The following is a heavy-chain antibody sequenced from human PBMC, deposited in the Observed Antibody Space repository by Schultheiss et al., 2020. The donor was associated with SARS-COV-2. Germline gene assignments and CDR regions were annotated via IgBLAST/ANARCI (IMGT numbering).Heavy chain of an antibody. V-gene: IGHV1-2*06. CDR3: ARERVGATRDAFDI. Sequence: ASVKVSCKASGYTFTNYYIHWVRQAPGQGLEWMGRMNPNTGVTKFAQKFQGRVTMTRDTSISTAYMELRSLRSDDTAVYYCARERVGATRDAFDIWGQGTLVTVSS. D-gene: IGHD1-26*01. J-gene: IGHJ3*02. CDR2: MNPNTGVT. CDR1: GYTFTNYY.